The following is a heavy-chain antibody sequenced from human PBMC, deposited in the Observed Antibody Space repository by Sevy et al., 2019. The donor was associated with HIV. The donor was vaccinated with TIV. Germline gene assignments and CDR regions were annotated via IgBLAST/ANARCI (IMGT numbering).Heavy chain of an antibody. D-gene: IGHD5-18*01. CDR1: TFTFSDYY. Sequence: GGSLRLSCAASTFTFSDYYMTWIRQAPGKGLECISHISSGGSTIYYAGSVKGRFTISRDNAKNSLYLQMNSLRAEDTAVYYCARVRYNYGSYYFDYWGQGTLVTVSS. V-gene: IGHV3-11*01. CDR2: ISSGGSTI. J-gene: IGHJ4*02. CDR3: ARVRYNYGSYYFDY.